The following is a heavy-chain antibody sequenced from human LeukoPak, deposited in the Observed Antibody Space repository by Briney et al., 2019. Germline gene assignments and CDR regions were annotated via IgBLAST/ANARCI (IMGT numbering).Heavy chain of an antibody. CDR2: ISAYNGNT. Sequence: GASVKVSFKASGYTFTSYGISWVRQAPGQGLDWMGWISAYNGNTNYAQKLQGRVTMTTDTSTSTAYMELRSLRSDDTAVYYCARDTAMASFDYWGQGTLVTVSS. J-gene: IGHJ4*02. CDR3: ARDTAMASFDY. D-gene: IGHD5-18*01. CDR1: GYTFTSYG. V-gene: IGHV1-18*01.